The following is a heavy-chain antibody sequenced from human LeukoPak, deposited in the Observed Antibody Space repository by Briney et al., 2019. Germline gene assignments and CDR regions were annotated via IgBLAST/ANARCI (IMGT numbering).Heavy chain of an antibody. J-gene: IGHJ4*02. CDR1: GYTFTSYY. V-gene: IGHV1-46*01. Sequence: ASVKVSCKASGYTFTSYYIHWVRQAPGQGLEWMGTINPGGGTTSYTQKFQGRLTVTRDTSTSTVYMELSSLRFEDTAMYYCARDMGTGWYYFDDWGQGTLVTVSS. CDR2: INPGGGTT. D-gene: IGHD6-19*01. CDR3: ARDMGTGWYYFDD.